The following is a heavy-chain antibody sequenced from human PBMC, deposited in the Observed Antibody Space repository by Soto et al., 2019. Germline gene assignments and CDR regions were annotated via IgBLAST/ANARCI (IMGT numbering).Heavy chain of an antibody. Sequence: QVQLVESGGGVVQPGRSPRLSCAASGFTFSSYGMHWVRQAPGKGLEWVAVISYDGSNKYYADSVKGRFTISRDNSKNTLYLQMNSLRAEDTAVYYCAKDKLVVRGVFDYWGQGTLVTVSS. V-gene: IGHV3-30*18. CDR3: AKDKLVVRGVFDY. CDR1: GFTFSSYG. J-gene: IGHJ4*02. D-gene: IGHD3-10*01. CDR2: ISYDGSNK.